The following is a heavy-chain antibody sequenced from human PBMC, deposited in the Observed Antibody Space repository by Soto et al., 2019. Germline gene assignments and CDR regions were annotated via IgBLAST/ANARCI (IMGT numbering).Heavy chain of an antibody. J-gene: IGHJ5*02. CDR3: ATQWSRSTSWCDH. CDR1: GYSFTSYW. CDR2: IYPGDSDT. D-gene: IGHD6-6*01. Sequence: GESLKISCKGSGYSFTSYWIAWVRQMPGKGLEWMGIIYPGDSDTRYSPSFQGQVTISADKSISTAYLQWSSLKASDSAMYYFATQWSRSTSWCDHWGQGTLVTVSS. V-gene: IGHV5-51*01.